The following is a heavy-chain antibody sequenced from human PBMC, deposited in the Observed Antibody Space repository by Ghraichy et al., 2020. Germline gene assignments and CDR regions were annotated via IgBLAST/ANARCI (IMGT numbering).Heavy chain of an antibody. V-gene: IGHV3-48*02. J-gene: IGHJ6*02. Sequence: SCAASGFTFSSYSMNWVRQAPGKGLEWVSYISSSSSTIYYADSVKGRFTISRDNAKNSLYLQMNSLRDEDTAVYYCARDFRVTTYYYYYGMDVWGQGTTVTVSS. CDR1: GFTFSSYS. CDR3: ARDFRVTTYYYYYGMDV. CDR2: ISSSSSTI. D-gene: IGHD4-11*01.